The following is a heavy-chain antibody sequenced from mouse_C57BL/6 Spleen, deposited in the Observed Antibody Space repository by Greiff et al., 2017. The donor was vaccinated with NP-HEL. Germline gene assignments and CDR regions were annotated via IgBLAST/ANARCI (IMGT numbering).Heavy chain of an antibody. D-gene: IGHD1-1*01. V-gene: IGHV1-15*01. J-gene: IGHJ2*02. Sequence: VQLQQSGAELVRPGASVTLSCKASGYTFTDYEMHWVKQTPVHGLEWIGAIDHETGGTDYHQKFTGKAILTADKSSNTAYMELRSLTSEDSAVYYCTRRDYSGSSYGAYCDQGTSLTASS. CDR1: GYTFTDYE. CDR2: IDHETGGT. CDR3: TRRDYSGSSYGAY.